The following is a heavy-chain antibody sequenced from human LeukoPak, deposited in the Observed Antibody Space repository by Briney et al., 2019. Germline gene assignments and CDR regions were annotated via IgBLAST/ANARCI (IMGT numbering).Heavy chain of an antibody. CDR3: ARDCTNGVCSTYHTFDI. V-gene: IGHV3-7*05. CDR2: IKQAGSEK. J-gene: IGHJ3*02. D-gene: IGHD2-8*01. CDR1: GFTHSSYS. Sequence: PGGSLRLSRAASGFTHSSYSMSWVRQAPGKGMEGVADIKQAGSEKHSVDTVEGPFTITRDNAKNSLYLQMDSLRAEDTAVYYCARDCTNGVCSTYHTFDIWGQGTMVTVSS.